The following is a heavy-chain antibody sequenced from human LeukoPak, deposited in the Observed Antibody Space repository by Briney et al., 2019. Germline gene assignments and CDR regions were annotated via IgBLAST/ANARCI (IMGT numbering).Heavy chain of an antibody. CDR3: AKSVGDGDKIYYYFYYMDV. CDR1: QFTFTSYS. D-gene: IGHD5-24*01. CDR2: ISGGGGST. V-gene: IGHV3-23*01. J-gene: IGHJ6*03. Sequence: QPGGSLTLSCAASQFTFTSYSMTWVRQAPGKGLEWVSAISGGGGSTFYADSVKGRFTISRDNSRNVVFLQMNSLRAEDTAVYYCAKSVGDGDKIYYYFYYMDVWGKGTTVTVS.